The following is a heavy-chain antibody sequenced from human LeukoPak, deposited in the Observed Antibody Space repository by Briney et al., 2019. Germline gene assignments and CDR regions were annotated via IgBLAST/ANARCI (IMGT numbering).Heavy chain of an antibody. Sequence: GGSLRLSCKASGFTFSNYAMNWVRQAPGKGLEWVSSITSVSSYKYYADSVKGRFTISRDNAKNSLFLQMNSLRAEDTALYYCAKDISGYDSWGQGTLVTVSS. CDR2: ITSVSSYK. J-gene: IGHJ5*02. V-gene: IGHV3-21*04. D-gene: IGHD5-12*01. CDR1: GFTFSNYA. CDR3: AKDISGYDS.